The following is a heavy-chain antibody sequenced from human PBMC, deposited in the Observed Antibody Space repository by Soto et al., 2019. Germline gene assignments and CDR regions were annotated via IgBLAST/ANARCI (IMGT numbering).Heavy chain of an antibody. D-gene: IGHD3-10*01. V-gene: IGHV4-59*12. Sequence: SETLSLTCTVSGGSISGYYWSWIRQPPGKGPEWIGYMYNTGSTVYNPSFKSRVTISVDTSKNQFSLKLSSVTAADTAVYYCARLAMVRGTPYYFDYWGQGTLVTVSS. J-gene: IGHJ4*02. CDR2: MYNTGST. CDR3: ARLAMVRGTPYYFDY. CDR1: GGSISGYY.